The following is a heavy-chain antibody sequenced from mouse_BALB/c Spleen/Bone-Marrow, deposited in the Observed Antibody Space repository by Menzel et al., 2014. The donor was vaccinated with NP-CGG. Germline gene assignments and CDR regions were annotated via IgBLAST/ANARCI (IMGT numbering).Heavy chain of an antibody. D-gene: IGHD1-1*01. CDR1: GYTFTSYW. J-gene: IGHJ2*01. CDR3: ARGATVVARYFDS. Sequence: VKLVESGAERAKPGASVMMSCKASGYTFTSYWMHWVKQRPGQALEWIGYINPSTGYTEFNQKFKDMATLTADKSSSTAYMHLSCLTSEDSAVYYCARGATVVARYFDSWGQGTTLTVSS. CDR2: INPSTGYT. V-gene: IGHV1-7*01.